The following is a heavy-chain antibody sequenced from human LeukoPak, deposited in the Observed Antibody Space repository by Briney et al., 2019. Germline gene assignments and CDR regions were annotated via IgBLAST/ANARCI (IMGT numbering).Heavy chain of an antibody. CDR2: IWYDGNNK. V-gene: IGHV3-33*01. CDR1: GFTFSSYG. CDR3: ARDRGSREDGMDV. J-gene: IGHJ6*02. Sequence: GGSLRLSCAASGFTFSSYGMHWVRQAPGKGLEWVAVIWYDGNNKYYADFVKGRFTISRDNSKNTLYLQLNSLRAEDTAVYNCARDRGSREDGMDVWGQGTTVTVSS. D-gene: IGHD1-26*01.